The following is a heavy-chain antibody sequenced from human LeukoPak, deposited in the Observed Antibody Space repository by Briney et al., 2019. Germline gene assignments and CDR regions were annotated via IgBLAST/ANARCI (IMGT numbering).Heavy chain of an antibody. CDR3: ARDGGSYYSVFDI. CDR1: GHSISSGYY. CDR2: IYHSGST. D-gene: IGHD1-26*01. Sequence: SETLSLTCTVPGHSISSGYYWGWIRQPPGKGLEWIGSIYHSGSTYYNPSLKSRVTISVDTSKNQFSLKLSSVTAADTAVYYCARDGGSYYSVFDIWGQGTMVTVSS. J-gene: IGHJ3*02. V-gene: IGHV4-38-2*02.